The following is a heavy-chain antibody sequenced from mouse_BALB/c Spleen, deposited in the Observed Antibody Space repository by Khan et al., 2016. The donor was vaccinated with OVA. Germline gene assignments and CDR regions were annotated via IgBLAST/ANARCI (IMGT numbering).Heavy chain of an antibody. CDR1: GYSFTDYL. D-gene: IGHD1-1*02. J-gene: IGHJ3*01. CDR2: INPGSGDI. V-gene: IGHV1-54*01. CDR3: GRGGYGSLAY. Sequence: QVQLKQSGAELARPGTSVKVSCKASGYSFTDYLIDWVNQRPGQGLEWIGVINPGSGDINYNENFTGKATLTADKSSSTAYMQLSSLTSDDSADYFCGRGGYGSLAYWGQGTLVTVSA.